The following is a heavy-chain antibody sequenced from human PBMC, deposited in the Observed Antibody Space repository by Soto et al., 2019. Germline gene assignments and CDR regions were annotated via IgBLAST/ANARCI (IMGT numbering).Heavy chain of an antibody. J-gene: IGHJ4*01. Sequence: EASVKVSCKASGGTFSSYTISWVRQAPGQGLEWMGRIIPILGIANYAQKFQGRVTITADKSTSTAYMELSSLRSEDTAVYYCARHQDDRSSGYFVRVRSFDYWG. CDR1: GGTFSSYT. CDR3: ARHQDDRSSGYFVRVRSFDY. V-gene: IGHV1-69*02. CDR2: IIPILGIA. D-gene: IGHD3-22*01.